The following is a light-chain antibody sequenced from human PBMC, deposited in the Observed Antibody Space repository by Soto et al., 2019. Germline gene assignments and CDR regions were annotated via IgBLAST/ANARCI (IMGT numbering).Light chain of an antibody. V-gene: IGKV3-15*01. CDR1: QTIYSN. CDR3: QQYQNLWT. Sequence: IMMNHSPATLSVKIGERATLSCRAGQTIYSNVAWYQQRPGQAPRLLIYRASTRATGVPARFSGSGSGTEFTLTISSLQSEDFAIYYCQQYQNLWTFG. CDR2: RAS. J-gene: IGKJ1*01.